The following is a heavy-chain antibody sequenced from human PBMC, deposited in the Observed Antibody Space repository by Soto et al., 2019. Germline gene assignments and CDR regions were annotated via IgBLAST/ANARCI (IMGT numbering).Heavy chain of an antibody. D-gene: IGHD5-18*01. Sequence: SETLSLTCTVSGCSISSSSYYLGWIRQPPGKGLEWIGSIYYSGSTYYNPSLKSRVTISVDTSKNQFSLKLSSVTAADTAVYYCARGRGYSYVHQNNWFDPWGQGTLVTVSS. J-gene: IGHJ5*02. CDR3: ARGRGYSYVHQNNWFDP. CDR2: IYYSGST. V-gene: IGHV4-39*01. CDR1: GCSISSSSYY.